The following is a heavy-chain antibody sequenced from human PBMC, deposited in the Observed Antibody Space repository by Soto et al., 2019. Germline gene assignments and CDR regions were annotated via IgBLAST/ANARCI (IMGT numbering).Heavy chain of an antibody. D-gene: IGHD1-26*01. J-gene: IGHJ5*02. CDR2: ISASGGLK. CDR1: GFTFTNYA. CDR3: AREVGAPSGWLDP. V-gene: IGHV3-23*01. Sequence: GGSLRLSCAASGFTFTNYAMTWVRQTPGKGLEWVSGISASGGLKYYADSVRGRFTVSRDNSKNTLYLQMDNLRDEDTALYYCAREVGAPSGWLDPWGQGTQVTVSS.